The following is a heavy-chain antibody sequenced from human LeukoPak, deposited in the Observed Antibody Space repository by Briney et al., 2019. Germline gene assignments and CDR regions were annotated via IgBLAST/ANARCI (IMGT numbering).Heavy chain of an antibody. Sequence: SETLSLTCTVSGGSVSSGSYYWSWIRQPPGKGLEWIGYIYYSGSTNYNPSLKSRVTISVDTSKNQFSLKLSSVTAATAVYYWCTRDVEEDYGDDGCWFEHWGQGTLVTVSS. CDR1: GGSVSSGSYY. V-gene: IGHV4-61*04. CDR3: CTRDVEEDYGDDGCWFEH. CDR2: IYYSGST. J-gene: IGHJ5*02. D-gene: IGHD4-17*01.